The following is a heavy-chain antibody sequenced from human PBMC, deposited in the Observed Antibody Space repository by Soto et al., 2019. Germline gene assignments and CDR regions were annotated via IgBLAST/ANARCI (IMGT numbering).Heavy chain of an antibody. CDR1: GFTFSSYG. V-gene: IGHV3-30*18. D-gene: IGHD3-9*01. CDR3: AKGREFDILTGYPLNYYYGMDV. J-gene: IGHJ6*02. Sequence: GGSLRLSCAASGFTFSSYGMHWVRQAPGKGLEWVAVISYDGSNKYYADSVKGRFTISRDNTLYLQMNSLRDEDTAVYYCAKGREFDILTGYPLNYYYGMDVWGQGTTVTVS. CDR2: ISYDGSNK.